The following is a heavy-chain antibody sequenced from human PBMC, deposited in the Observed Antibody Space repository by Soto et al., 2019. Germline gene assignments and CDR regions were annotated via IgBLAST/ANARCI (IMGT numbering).Heavy chain of an antibody. Sequence: QVQLVQSGAEVRKPGASVKVSCTDSGYTFTSYGISWVRQAPGQGLEWMGWISAYNGDTNYAQKVQGRVTMTPDTSTSTVYMELRSLRSDDTAVYYCARVRAELGYCSGPSCLPYYNGMDVWGQGTTVTVAS. CDR2: ISAYNGDT. D-gene: IGHD2-15*01. V-gene: IGHV1-18*01. CDR1: GYTFTSYG. CDR3: ARVRAELGYCSGPSCLPYYNGMDV. J-gene: IGHJ6*02.